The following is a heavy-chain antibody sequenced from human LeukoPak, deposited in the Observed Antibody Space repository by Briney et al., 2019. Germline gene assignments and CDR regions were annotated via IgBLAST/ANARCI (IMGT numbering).Heavy chain of an antibody. CDR3: ARRAGAYSHPYDY. CDR2: LSASGGST. V-gene: IGHV3-23*01. Sequence: GGSLRLSCAASGFTFSSYGMSWVRQAPGKGLEWVSALSASGGSTYYSDSVKGRFTISRDNSKNTLYLQMNSLRAEDTAVYYCARRAGAYSHPYDYWGQGTLVTVSS. D-gene: IGHD4/OR15-4a*01. CDR1: GFTFSSYG. J-gene: IGHJ4*02.